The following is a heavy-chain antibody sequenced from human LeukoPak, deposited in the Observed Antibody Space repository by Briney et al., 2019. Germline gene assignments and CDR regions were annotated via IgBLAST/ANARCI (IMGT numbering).Heavy chain of an antibody. CDR1: GFTFSNYG. V-gene: IGHV3-33*01. Sequence: GGSLRLSCAASGFTFSNYGIHWVRQAPGKGLEWVAVTWFDGSNKYYAYSVKGRFIISRDNSKSTLYLQMNSLRAEDTAVYYCARDSNRGDWNALDYWGQGTLVTVSS. D-gene: IGHD1-1*01. J-gene: IGHJ4*02. CDR3: ARDSNRGDWNALDY. CDR2: TWFDGSNK.